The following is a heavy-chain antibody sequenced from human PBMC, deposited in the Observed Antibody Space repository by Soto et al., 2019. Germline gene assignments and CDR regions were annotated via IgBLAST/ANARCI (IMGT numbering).Heavy chain of an antibody. CDR1: GYTFTSYG. V-gene: IGHV1-18*01. CDR3: ARELYYYDSSGYYGDAFDI. Sequence: ASVKVSCKASGYTFTSYGISWVRQAPGQGLEWMGWISAYNGNTNYAQKLQGRVTMTTDTSTSTAYMELRSLRSDDTAVYYCARELYYYDSSGYYGDAFDIWGQGTMVTLSS. D-gene: IGHD3-22*01. J-gene: IGHJ3*02. CDR2: ISAYNGNT.